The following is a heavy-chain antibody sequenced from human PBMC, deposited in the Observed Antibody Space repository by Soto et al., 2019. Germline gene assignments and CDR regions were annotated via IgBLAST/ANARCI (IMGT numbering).Heavy chain of an antibody. J-gene: IGHJ6*02. CDR2: ISYDGSNK. Sequence: QVQLVESGGGVVQPGRSLRLSCAASGFTFSSYAMHWVRQAPGKGLEWVAVISYDGSNKYYADSVEGRFTISRDNSKNTLYLQMNSLRAEDTAVYYCARDLMGELPYYYYGMDVWGQGTTVTVSS. CDR3: ARDLMGELPYYYYGMDV. V-gene: IGHV3-30-3*01. CDR1: GFTFSSYA. D-gene: IGHD1-26*01.